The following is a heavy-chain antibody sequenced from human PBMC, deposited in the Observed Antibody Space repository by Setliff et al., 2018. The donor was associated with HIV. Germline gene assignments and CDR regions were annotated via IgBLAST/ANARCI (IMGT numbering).Heavy chain of an antibody. CDR1: GFNFSSHT. Sequence: GGSLRLSCAASGFNFSSHTMNWIRQAPGKGLEWVSSISSHGTYIYYADSMKGRFTISRDNAKNSLYLQMNNLRAEDTAVYYCGRAPPYCSGGSCADYWGQGTLVTVSS. J-gene: IGHJ4*02. V-gene: IGHV3-21*01. D-gene: IGHD2-15*01. CDR3: GRAPPYCSGGSCADY. CDR2: ISSHGTYI.